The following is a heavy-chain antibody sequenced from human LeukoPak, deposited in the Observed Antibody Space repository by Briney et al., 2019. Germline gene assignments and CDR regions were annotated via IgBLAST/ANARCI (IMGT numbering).Heavy chain of an antibody. J-gene: IGHJ6*02. V-gene: IGHV4-59*01. CDR2: IYYSGST. CDR1: GGSICSYY. D-gene: IGHD3-10*01. Sequence: SETLSLTCTVSGGSICSYYWSWLRQPPGKGLEWIGYIYYSGSTNYNPSLKSRVTISVDTSKNQFSLKLTSVTAADTAVYYCARSEYYGSGSYYNRYYGMDVWGQGTTVTVSS. CDR3: ARSEYYGSGSYYNRYYGMDV.